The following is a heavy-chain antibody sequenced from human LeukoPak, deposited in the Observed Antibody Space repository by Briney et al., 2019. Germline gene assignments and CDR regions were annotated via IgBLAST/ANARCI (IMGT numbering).Heavy chain of an antibody. J-gene: IGHJ6*04. D-gene: IGHD3-10*02. CDR2: ISSSGSTI. Sequence: GGSLTLSCAASRFTFSIDEMNWVSQAAGKGMEWVSYISSSGSTIYYADSVKGRFTISRDNAKNSLYLQMNSLRAEDTAVYYCAELGITMIGGVWGKGTTVTISS. CDR3: AELGITMIGGV. V-gene: IGHV3-48*03. CDR1: RFTFSIDE.